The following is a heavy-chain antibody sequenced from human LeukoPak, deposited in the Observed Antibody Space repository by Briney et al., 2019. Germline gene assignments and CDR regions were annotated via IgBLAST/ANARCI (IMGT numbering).Heavy chain of an antibody. CDR3: ARGEDYGDYSDY. CDR2: INPNSGGT. Sequence: ASVKVSCKASGYTFTGYYLHWVRQAPGQGLEWMGWINPNSGGTNYAQKFQGRVTMTRDTSISTAYMELSRLRSDDTAVYYCARGEDYGDYSDYWGQGTLVTVSS. D-gene: IGHD4-17*01. CDR1: GYTFTGYY. V-gene: IGHV1-2*02. J-gene: IGHJ4*02.